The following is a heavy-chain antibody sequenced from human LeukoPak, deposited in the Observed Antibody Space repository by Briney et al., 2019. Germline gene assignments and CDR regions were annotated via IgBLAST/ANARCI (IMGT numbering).Heavy chain of an antibody. CDR1: GFTFSSYE. Sequence: GGSLRLSCAASGFTFSSYEMNWVRQAPGKGLEWVSYISSSGSTIYYADSVEGRFTISRDNAKNSLYLQMNSLRAEDTAVYYCASSYITMVRGVITSPYDYWGQGTLVTVSS. D-gene: IGHD3-10*01. J-gene: IGHJ4*02. CDR2: ISSSGSTI. V-gene: IGHV3-48*03. CDR3: ASSYITMVRGVITSPYDY.